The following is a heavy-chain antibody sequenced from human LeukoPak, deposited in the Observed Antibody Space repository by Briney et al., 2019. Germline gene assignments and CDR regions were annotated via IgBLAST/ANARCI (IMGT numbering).Heavy chain of an antibody. D-gene: IGHD5-24*01. Sequence: ASVKISCKVSGYTLTDYYMHWVQQTPGKGLEWMGLVDPEDGETIYAEKFQGRVTITADTSTDTAYMELSSLRSEDTAVYYCATVGDGYNSSPGDVDYWGQGTLVTVSS. CDR1: GYTLTDYY. CDR2: VDPEDGET. J-gene: IGHJ4*02. CDR3: ATVGDGYNSSPGDVDY. V-gene: IGHV1-69-2*01.